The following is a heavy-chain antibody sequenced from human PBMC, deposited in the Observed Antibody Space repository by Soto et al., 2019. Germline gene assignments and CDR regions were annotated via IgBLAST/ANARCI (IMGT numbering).Heavy chain of an antibody. D-gene: IGHD3-10*01. CDR1: GFIFSNYW. CDR3: ARGIQGIMVRGLIMPYYGMDV. Sequence: EVQLVESGGGLVQPGGSLRLSCAASGFIFSNYWMNWVRQAPGKGLEWVANIKQDGGEKYYVDSVKGRFTISRDYAKRSLYLQMNSLRAEDTAVYYCARGIQGIMVRGLIMPYYGMDVWGQGTTVTVSS. J-gene: IGHJ6*02. CDR2: IKQDGGEK. V-gene: IGHV3-7*03.